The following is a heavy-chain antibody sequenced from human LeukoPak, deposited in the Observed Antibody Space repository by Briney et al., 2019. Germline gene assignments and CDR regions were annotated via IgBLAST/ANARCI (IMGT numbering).Heavy chain of an antibody. CDR2: IRYDGSNK. V-gene: IGHV3-30*02. CDR3: AKAGYFDFDY. D-gene: IGHD2-15*01. Sequence: GGSLRLSCAASGFTFSSHGMHWVRQAPGKGLEWVAFIRYDGSNKYYADSVKGRFTISRDNSKNTLYLQMNSLRAEDTAVYYCAKAGYFDFDYWGQGTLVTVSS. J-gene: IGHJ4*02. CDR1: GFTFSSHG.